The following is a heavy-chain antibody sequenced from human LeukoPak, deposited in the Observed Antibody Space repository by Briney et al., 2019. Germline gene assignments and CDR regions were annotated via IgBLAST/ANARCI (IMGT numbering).Heavy chain of an antibody. V-gene: IGHV1-18*01. J-gene: IGHJ5*02. D-gene: IGHD6-19*01. CDR3: ARDRGAVSPPGFDP. Sequence: ASVKVSCKASGYTFTSYGISWVRQAPGQGLEWMGWISAYNGNTNYAQKLQGRVTMTTDTSTSTAYMELRSLRYDDTAVYYCARDRGAVSPPGFDPWGQGTLVTVSS. CDR2: ISAYNGNT. CDR1: GYTFTSYG.